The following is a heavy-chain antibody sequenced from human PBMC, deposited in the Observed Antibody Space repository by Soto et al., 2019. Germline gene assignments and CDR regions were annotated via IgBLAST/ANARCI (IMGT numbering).Heavy chain of an antibody. Sequence: QVQLVESGGGVVQPGTSLRLSCAASGFTFNNYGMHWVRQAPGTGLEWVATISNDGRDKYYADYVKGRLTISRDNSKNTLYLQMNSLRAEDTAVYYCAKDQGIAASHGVDWGQGTLVTVSS. D-gene: IGHD6-13*01. CDR3: AKDQGIAASHGVD. J-gene: IGHJ3*01. CDR2: ISNDGRDK. V-gene: IGHV3-30*18. CDR1: GFTFNNYG.